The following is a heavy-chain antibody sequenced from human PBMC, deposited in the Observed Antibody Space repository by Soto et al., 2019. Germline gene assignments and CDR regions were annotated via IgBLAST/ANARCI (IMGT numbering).Heavy chain of an antibody. D-gene: IGHD6-13*01. CDR3: ARGYSSSWGDLMHAFDI. Sequence: SVKVSCKASGYTFTSYAMHWVRQAPGQRLEWMGWINAGNGNTKYSQKFQGRVTITRDTSASTAYMELSSLRSEDTAVYYCARGYSSSWGDLMHAFDIWGQGTMVTVSS. CDR2: INAGNGNT. V-gene: IGHV1-3*01. CDR1: GYTFTSYA. J-gene: IGHJ3*02.